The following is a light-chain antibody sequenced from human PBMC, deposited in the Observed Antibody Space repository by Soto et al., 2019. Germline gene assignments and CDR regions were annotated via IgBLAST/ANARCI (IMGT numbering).Light chain of an antibody. CDR2: GAS. Sequence: EIVMTQSPATVSVSPGEGATLSCRASQRVNSNLVWYQQKPGQAPRLLIYGASTRATGIPARFSGSGSGTEFPLTISSLQSEDFAVYYCQQYNNWLWTFGQGNKVEIK. CDR1: QRVNSN. V-gene: IGKV3-15*01. CDR3: QQYNNWLWT. J-gene: IGKJ1*01.